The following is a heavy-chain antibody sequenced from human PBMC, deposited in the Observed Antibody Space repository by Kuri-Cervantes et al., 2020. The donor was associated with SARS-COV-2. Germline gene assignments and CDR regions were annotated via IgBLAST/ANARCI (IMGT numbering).Heavy chain of an antibody. V-gene: IGHV3-15*04. Sequence: GGSLRLSCAASGFTFSNAWMSWVRQAPGKGLEWVGRIESKTDGGTTDYAAPVKGRFTISRDDSKNTLYLQMNSLRTEDTAVYYCTTDHDYGDYRNAFDIWGQGTMVTVSS. J-gene: IGHJ3*02. CDR2: IESKTDGGTT. CDR1: GFTFSNAW. CDR3: TTDHDYGDYRNAFDI. D-gene: IGHD4-17*01.